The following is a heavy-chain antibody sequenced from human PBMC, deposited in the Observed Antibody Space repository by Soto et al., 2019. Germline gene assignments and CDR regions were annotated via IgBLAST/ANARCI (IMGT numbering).Heavy chain of an antibody. D-gene: IGHD3-10*01. Sequence: QVQLVESGGGVVQPGRSLRLSCAASGFTFSSYGIHWVRQAPGKGLEWVAVIWDDGSNKYYADSVKGRFTISRDNSKNTLYLQMNTLRAEDTAVYYCAREVLVRGIKYHGMDVWGQGTTVTVSS. CDR3: AREVLVRGIKYHGMDV. CDR2: IWDDGSNK. V-gene: IGHV3-33*01. CDR1: GFTFSSYG. J-gene: IGHJ6*02.